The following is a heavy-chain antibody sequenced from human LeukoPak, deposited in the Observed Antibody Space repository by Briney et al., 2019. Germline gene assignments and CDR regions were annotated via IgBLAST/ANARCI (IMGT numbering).Heavy chain of an antibody. D-gene: IGHD1-14*01. CDR2: VSSSSSYI. Sequence: GGSLRLSCAASGFTFSSYSMNWVRQAPGKGLEWVSSVSSSSSYIYYADSVKGRFTISRDNAKNSLYLQMNSLRAEDTAVYYCARDAPAGRPDRYYFDYWGQGTLVTV. J-gene: IGHJ4*02. CDR3: ARDAPAGRPDRYYFDY. V-gene: IGHV3-21*01. CDR1: GFTFSSYS.